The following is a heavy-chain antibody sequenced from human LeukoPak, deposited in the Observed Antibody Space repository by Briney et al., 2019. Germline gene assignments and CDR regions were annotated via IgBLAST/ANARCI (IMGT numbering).Heavy chain of an antibody. CDR2: INHSGST. V-gene: IGHV4-34*01. CDR3: ARTHCSSTSCYSWFDP. J-gene: IGHJ5*02. Sequence: PSETLSLTCAVYGGSFSGYYWSWIRQPPGKGLEWIGEINHSGSTNYNPSLKSRVTISVDTSKNQFSLKLSSVTVADTAVYYCARTHCSSTSCYSWFDPWGQGTLVTVSS. D-gene: IGHD2-2*01. CDR1: GGSFSGYY.